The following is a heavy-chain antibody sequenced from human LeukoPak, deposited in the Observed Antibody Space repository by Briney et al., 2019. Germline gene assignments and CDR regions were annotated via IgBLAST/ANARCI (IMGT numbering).Heavy chain of an antibody. Sequence: SETLSLTCTVSGGSISSSSYYWGWIRQPPGKGLEWIGSIYYSGSTYYNPSLKSRVTISVDTSKNQFSLKLSSVTAADTAVHYCARVHYYGSGPREYFDYWGQGTLVTVSS. CDR3: ARVHYYGSGPREYFDY. CDR1: GGSISSSSYY. D-gene: IGHD3-10*01. V-gene: IGHV4-39*07. J-gene: IGHJ4*02. CDR2: IYYSGST.